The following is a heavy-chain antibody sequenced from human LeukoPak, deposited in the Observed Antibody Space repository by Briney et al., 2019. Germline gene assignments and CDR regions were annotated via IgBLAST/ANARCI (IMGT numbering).Heavy chain of an antibody. V-gene: IGHV3-30*18. D-gene: IGHD4-17*01. CDR1: GFTFSSYV. Sequence: QPGRSLRLSCAASGFTFSSYVMHWVRQAPGKGLEWVGIMSNSGENTFYGEAVKGRFTISRDNSQNTLYLQMNSLRPEDTAVYYCAKGGASVTRYVDYWGQGTLVTVSS. J-gene: IGHJ4*02. CDR3: AKGGASVTRYVDY. CDR2: MSNSGENT.